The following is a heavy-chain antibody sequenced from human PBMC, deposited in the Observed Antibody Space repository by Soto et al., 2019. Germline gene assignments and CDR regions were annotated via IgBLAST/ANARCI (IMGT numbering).Heavy chain of an antibody. CDR2: IISIFGTP. Sequence: QVQLVQSGAEVKKPGSSVKVSCKASGGIFSTYAISWLRQAPGQGLEWMGGIISIFGTPNYAQRFQGRVTITADESTSTAYMELSRLRSEDTAVYYCARDRDDYGSGNYYNRIDFWGQGTLVTVS. CDR3: ARDRDDYGSGNYYNRIDF. D-gene: IGHD3-10*01. J-gene: IGHJ4*02. V-gene: IGHV1-69*01. CDR1: GGIFSTYA.